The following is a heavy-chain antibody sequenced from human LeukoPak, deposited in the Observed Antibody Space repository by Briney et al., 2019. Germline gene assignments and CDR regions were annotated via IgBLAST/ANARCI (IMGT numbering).Heavy chain of an antibody. Sequence: GASVKVSCKASGGTFSSYAISWVRQAPGQGLEWMGGIIPIFGTANYAQKFQGRVTITADESTSTAYMELSSLRSEDTAVYYCARYNWNDEGFDPWGQGTLATVSS. J-gene: IGHJ5*02. CDR3: ARYNWNDEGFDP. D-gene: IGHD1-1*01. V-gene: IGHV1-69*13. CDR1: GGTFSSYA. CDR2: IIPIFGTA.